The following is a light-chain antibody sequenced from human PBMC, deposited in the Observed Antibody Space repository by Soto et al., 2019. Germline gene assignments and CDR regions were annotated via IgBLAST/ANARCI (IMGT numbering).Light chain of an antibody. CDR2: WAS. J-gene: IGKJ1*01. CDR1: RSVLYSSNNKNY. V-gene: IGKV4-1*01. Sequence: IVLTHTPDSLAVSMGARATINCKASRSVLYSSNNKNYLAWYQQKPGQPPKLLIYWASTRESGVPDRFSGSGSGTDFTLTISSLQAEDVAVYYCQQYYSSPRGPFGQGTKA. CDR3: QQYYSSPRGP.